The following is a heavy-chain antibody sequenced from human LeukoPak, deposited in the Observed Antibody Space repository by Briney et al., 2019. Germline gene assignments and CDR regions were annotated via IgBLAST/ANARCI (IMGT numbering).Heavy chain of an antibody. CDR1: GGSISSSSYY. J-gene: IGHJ5*02. CDR3: ARVGPHYYGSGSYYKNWFDP. D-gene: IGHD3-10*01. Sequence: SETLSLTCTVSGGSISSSSYYWGWIRQPPGKGLEWIGSIYYSGSTYYNPSLKSRVTISVDTSKNQFSLKLSSVTAADTAVYYCARVGPHYYGSGSYYKNWFDPWGQGTLVTVSS. CDR2: IYYSGST. V-gene: IGHV4-39*07.